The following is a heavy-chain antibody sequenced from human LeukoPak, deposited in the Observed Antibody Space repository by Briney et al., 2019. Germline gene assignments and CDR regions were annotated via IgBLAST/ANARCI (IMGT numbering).Heavy chain of an antibody. CDR1: GGTFSSYA. D-gene: IGHD3-22*01. Sequence: WASVTVSCTASGGTFSSYAISWVRQAPGQGLEWMGGIIPIFGTANYAQKFQGRVTITADESTSTAYMELSSLRSEDTAVYYCASPSGYYDSSGRFDYWGQGTLVTVSS. V-gene: IGHV1-69*01. J-gene: IGHJ4*02. CDR3: ASPSGYYDSSGRFDY. CDR2: IIPIFGTA.